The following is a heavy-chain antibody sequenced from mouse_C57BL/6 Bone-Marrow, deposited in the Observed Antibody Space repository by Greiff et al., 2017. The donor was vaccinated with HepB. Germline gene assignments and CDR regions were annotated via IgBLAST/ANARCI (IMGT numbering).Heavy chain of an antibody. CDR1: GFTFSSYA. J-gene: IGHJ2*01. D-gene: IGHD1-1*01. V-gene: IGHV5-4*01. Sequence: EVMLVESGGGLVKPGGSLKLSCAASGFTFSSYAMSWVRQTPEKRLEWVATISDGGSYTYYPDNVKGRCTISRDNAKNNLYLQMSHLKSEDTAMYYCARDLRGGGFTTVDYWGQGTTLTVSS. CDR3: ARDLRGGGFTTVDY. CDR2: ISDGGSYT.